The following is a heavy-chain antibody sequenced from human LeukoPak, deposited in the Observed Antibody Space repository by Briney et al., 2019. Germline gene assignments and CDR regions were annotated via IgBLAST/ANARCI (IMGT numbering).Heavy chain of an antibody. V-gene: IGHV3-15*07. Sequence: GGSLRLSCAASGFTFSNAWMNWVRQAPGKGLEWVGRIKSKADGGTTDYAAPVKGRFTISRDDSKNTLYLQMNSLKTEDTAVYYCSTTYYYDSSEGYWGQGTLVTVSS. D-gene: IGHD3-22*01. J-gene: IGHJ4*02. CDR3: STTYYYDSSEGY. CDR1: GFTFSNAW. CDR2: IKSKADGGTT.